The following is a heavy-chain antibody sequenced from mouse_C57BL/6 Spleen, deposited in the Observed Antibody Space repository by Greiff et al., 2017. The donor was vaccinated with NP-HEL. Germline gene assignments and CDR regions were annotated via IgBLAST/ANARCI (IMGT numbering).Heavy chain of an antibody. CDR2: ISSGSSTI. CDR1: VFTFSDYG. J-gene: IGHJ4*01. D-gene: IGHD1-1*01. V-gene: IGHV5-17*01. Sequence: EVQLVESGGGLVKPGGSLKLSCAASVFTFSDYGMHWVRQAPAKGLEWVAYISSGSSTIYYADTVKGRFTISRDNDKNTLFLQMNRMRSEDTAMYYCARNYGSSFYYAMDYWGQGTSVTVSS. CDR3: ARNYGSSFYYAMDY.